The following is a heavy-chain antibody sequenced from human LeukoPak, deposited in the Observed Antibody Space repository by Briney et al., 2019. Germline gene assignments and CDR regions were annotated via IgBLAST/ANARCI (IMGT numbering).Heavy chain of an antibody. CDR3: ARECLMVGVYDAFDI. CDR2: IWYDGSNK. CDR1: GFTFSSYG. D-gene: IGHD1-26*01. Sequence: PGGSLRLSCAASGFTFSSYGMHWVRQAPGKGLEWVAVIWYDGSNKYYADSVKGRFTISRDNSKNTLYLQMNSLRAEDTAVYYCARECLMVGVYDAFDIWGQGTMVTVSS. J-gene: IGHJ3*02. V-gene: IGHV3-33*08.